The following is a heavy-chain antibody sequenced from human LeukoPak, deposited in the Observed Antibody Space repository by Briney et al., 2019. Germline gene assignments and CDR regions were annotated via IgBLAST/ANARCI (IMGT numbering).Heavy chain of an antibody. CDR1: GGSFSGYY. V-gene: IGHV4-59*01. CDR3: ARSVEGYCRGGSCYYYSYYMDV. D-gene: IGHD2-15*01. J-gene: IGHJ6*03. Sequence: SETLSLTCAVYGGSFSGYYWSWIRQPPGKGLEWIGYIYYSGSTNYNPSLKSRVTISVDTSKNQFSLKLSSVTAADTAVYYCARSVEGYCRGGSCYYYSYYMDVWGKGTTVTVSS. CDR2: IYYSGST.